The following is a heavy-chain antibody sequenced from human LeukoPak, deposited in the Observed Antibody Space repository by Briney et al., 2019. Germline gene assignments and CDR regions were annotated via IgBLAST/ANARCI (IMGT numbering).Heavy chain of an antibody. CDR3: ALLAVASDFDY. Sequence: GGSLRLSCAVSGFPFSIYEMNWVRQAPGKGLEWASNIGSSGTTIYYADSVKGRFSISRDNAKSSLYLQMNSLRVEDTAVYYCALLAVASDFDYWGQGALVTVSS. D-gene: IGHD6-19*01. J-gene: IGHJ4*02. CDR2: IGSSGTTI. V-gene: IGHV3-48*03. CDR1: GFPFSIYE.